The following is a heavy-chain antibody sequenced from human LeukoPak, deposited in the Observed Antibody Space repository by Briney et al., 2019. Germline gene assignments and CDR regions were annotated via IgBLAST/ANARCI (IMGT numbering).Heavy chain of an antibody. CDR3: GRDHSSASYTYYYYYMDV. CDR1: GGSISSYY. J-gene: IGHJ6*03. Sequence: SETLSLTCTVSGGSISSYYWSWIRQPPGKGLEWIGTLYYSGKTYYNPSLKSRVTISIDTSKNQFSLKLTSATAADTAVYYCGRDHSSASYTYYYYYMDVWGKGTTVTVSS. CDR2: LYYSGKT. D-gene: IGHD1-26*01. V-gene: IGHV4-59*12.